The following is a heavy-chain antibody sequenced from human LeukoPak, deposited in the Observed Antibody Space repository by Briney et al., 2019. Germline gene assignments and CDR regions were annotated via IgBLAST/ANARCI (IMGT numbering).Heavy chain of an antibody. CDR1: GFTFSSYA. V-gene: IGHV3-23*01. CDR3: AKDSRATRIAVAGNPDY. Sequence: GALSLSCAASGFTFSSYAMSWVRQAPGKGLEWVSAISGSGGSTYYADSVKGRFTISRDNSKNTLYLQMNSLRAEDTAVYYCAKDSRATRIAVAGNPDYWGQGTLVTVSS. J-gene: IGHJ4*02. D-gene: IGHD6-19*01. CDR2: ISGSGGST.